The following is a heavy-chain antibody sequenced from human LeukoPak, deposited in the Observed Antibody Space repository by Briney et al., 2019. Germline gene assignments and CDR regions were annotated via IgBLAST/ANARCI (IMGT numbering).Heavy chain of an antibody. CDR2: IKQDVSEI. CDR3: ARDKIVGATYFDY. Sequence: GGSLRLSCAASGFTYSSYWMSWVRQAPGKGLEWVANIKQDVSEIYYVDSVKGRFTISRDNTKNSLYLQMNSLRAEDTAVYYCARDKIVGATYFDYWGQGTLVTVSS. CDR1: GFTYSSYW. J-gene: IGHJ4*02. D-gene: IGHD1-26*01. V-gene: IGHV3-7*01.